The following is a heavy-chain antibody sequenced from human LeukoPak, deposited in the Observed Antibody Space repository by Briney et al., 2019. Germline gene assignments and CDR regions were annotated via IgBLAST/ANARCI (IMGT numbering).Heavy chain of an antibody. D-gene: IGHD2-2*01. Sequence: GGSLRLSCGASGFAFSNSGMHWVRQAPGRGLEWVAVIWYGGVNKYYGDAVKGRFTISRDNSKNTVYPQMNSLRAEDTAVYYCASVEDIVVVPAALDYWGQGTLVTVSS. J-gene: IGHJ4*02. CDR2: IWYGGVNK. CDR3: ASVEDIVVVPAALDY. V-gene: IGHV3-33*08. CDR1: GFAFSNSG.